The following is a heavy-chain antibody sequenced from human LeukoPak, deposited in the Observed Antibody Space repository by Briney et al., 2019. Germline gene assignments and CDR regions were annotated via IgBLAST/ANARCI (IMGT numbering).Heavy chain of an antibody. CDR3: ARDRGYYDYVWGSYRQGPFDY. J-gene: IGHJ4*02. CDR2: IYSGGST. CDR1: GFTFDDYG. D-gene: IGHD3-16*02. V-gene: IGHV3-66*01. Sequence: GGSLRLSCAASGFTFDDYGMSWVRQAPGKGLEWVSVIYSGGSTYYADSVKGRFTISRDNSKNTLYLQMNSLRAEDTAVYYCARDRGYYDYVWGSYRQGPFDYWGQGTLVTVSS.